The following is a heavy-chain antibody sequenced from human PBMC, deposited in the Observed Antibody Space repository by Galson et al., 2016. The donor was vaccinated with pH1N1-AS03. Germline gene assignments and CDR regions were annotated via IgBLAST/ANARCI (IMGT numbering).Heavy chain of an antibody. Sequence: SETLSLTCTVSGGSISSYYWSWIRQPPGKGLEWIGHIYYSGTTNHNPSLTSRVTILVDTSKNQFSLKLTSVTASDTAIYYCAGELYCVRGRCYLGGNWFDPWGPGTLVIVSS. V-gene: IGHV4-59*12. D-gene: IGHD3-10*02. J-gene: IGHJ5*02. CDR2: IYYSGTT. CDR1: GGSISSYY. CDR3: AGELYCVRGRCYLGGNWFDP.